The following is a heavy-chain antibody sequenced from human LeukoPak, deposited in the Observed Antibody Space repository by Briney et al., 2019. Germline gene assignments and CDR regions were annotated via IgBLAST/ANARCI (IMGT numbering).Heavy chain of an antibody. CDR2: ISSSSSYI. D-gene: IGHD2-15*01. CDR3: ARDYNCSGGSCYSRRSYYYYGMDV. V-gene: IGHV3-21*01. J-gene: IGHJ6*02. Sequence: PGGSLRLSCAASGFTISSYSMNWVRRAPGKGLEWVSSISSSSSYIYYADSVKGRFTIPRDNAKNSLYLQMNSLRAEDTAVYYCARDYNCSGGSCYSRRSYYYYGMDVWGQGTTVTVSS. CDR1: GFTISSYS.